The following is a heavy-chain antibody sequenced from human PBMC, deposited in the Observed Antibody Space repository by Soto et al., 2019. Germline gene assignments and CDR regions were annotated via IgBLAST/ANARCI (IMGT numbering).Heavy chain of an antibody. D-gene: IGHD4-17*01. CDR2: ISGSGGST. CDR1: GFTFSSYA. CDR3: AKDSRVHYGDYWIGVTLYYYYCYMDV. V-gene: IGHV3-23*01. Sequence: GGSLRLSCAASGFTFSSYAMSWVRQAPGKGLEWVSAISGSGGSTYYADSVKGRFTISRDNSKNTLDLQMNSLRAEDTAVYYCAKDSRVHYGDYWIGVTLYYYYCYMDVWGKGTTVTVSS. J-gene: IGHJ6*03.